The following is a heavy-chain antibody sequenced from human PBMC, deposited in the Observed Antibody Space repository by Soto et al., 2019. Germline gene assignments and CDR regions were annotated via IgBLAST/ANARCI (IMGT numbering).Heavy chain of an antibody. CDR3: ARGGSSHYDFWSGYYGPLSYYGMDV. J-gene: IGHJ6*02. Sequence: KFSETLSLTCAVYGGSFGGYYWSWIRQPPGKGLEWIGEINHSGSTNYNPSLKSRVTISVDTSKNQFSLKLSPVTAADTAVYYCARGGSSHYDFWSGYYGPLSYYGMDVWGQGTTVTVSS. D-gene: IGHD3-3*01. CDR2: INHSGST. CDR1: GGSFGGYY. V-gene: IGHV4-34*01.